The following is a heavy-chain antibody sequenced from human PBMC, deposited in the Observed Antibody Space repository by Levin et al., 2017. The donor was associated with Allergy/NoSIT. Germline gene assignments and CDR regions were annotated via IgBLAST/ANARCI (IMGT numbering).Heavy chain of an antibody. CDR2: IRSKRYGGTT. V-gene: IGHV3-49*03. CDR1: GFTFGDYT. J-gene: IGHJ5*02. CDR3: TRSVGPCSSTSCPLNWFDP. Sequence: GGSLRLSCTASGFTFGDYTMKWFRQAPGKGLEWVGFIRSKRYGGTTEYAASVKGRFTISRDDSKSIAFLQMNSLKTEDTAVYFCTRSVGPCSSTSCPLNWFDPWGQGTLVIVSS. D-gene: IGHD2-2*01.